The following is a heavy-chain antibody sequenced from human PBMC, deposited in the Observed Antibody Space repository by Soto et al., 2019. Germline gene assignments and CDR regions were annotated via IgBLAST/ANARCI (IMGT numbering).Heavy chain of an antibody. CDR2: ISYDGSNR. Sequence: PGGSLRLSCTASGFTFSSYAMHWVRQAPGKGLEWVAVISYDGSNRYYADSVKGRFTISRVNSKNTLYLQMNSLRAEDTAVYYCAXAIRRGYSYGFMGGMDVWGQGTTVTVSS. J-gene: IGHJ6*02. CDR3: AXAIRRGYSYGFMGGMDV. D-gene: IGHD5-18*01. V-gene: IGHV3-30-3*01. CDR1: GFTFSSYA.